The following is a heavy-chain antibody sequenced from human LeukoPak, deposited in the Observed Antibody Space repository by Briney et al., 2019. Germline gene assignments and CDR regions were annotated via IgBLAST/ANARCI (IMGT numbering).Heavy chain of an antibody. Sequence: SVKVSCKASGGTFSSYAISWVRQALGQGLEWMGGIIPIFGTANYAQKFQGRVTITADESTSTAYMELSSLRSEDTAVYYCARDGGYSSGSDYWGQGTLVTVSS. J-gene: IGHJ4*02. CDR3: ARDGGYSSGSDY. V-gene: IGHV1-69*01. CDR1: GGTFSSYA. D-gene: IGHD3-22*01. CDR2: IIPIFGTA.